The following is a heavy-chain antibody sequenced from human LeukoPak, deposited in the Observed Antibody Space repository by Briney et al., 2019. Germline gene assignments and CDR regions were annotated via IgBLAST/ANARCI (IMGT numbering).Heavy chain of an antibody. CDR2: ISSGSSAI. CDR1: GFTFSSYS. Sequence: GGSLRLSCAASGFTFSSYSMNWVRQAPGKGLEWVSYISSGSSAIYYADSVKGRFTISRDNARNSLYLQMNSLRAEDTAVYYCAKDGGVAGDYWGQGTLVTVSS. D-gene: IGHD3-3*01. V-gene: IGHV3-48*01. J-gene: IGHJ4*02. CDR3: AKDGGVAGDY.